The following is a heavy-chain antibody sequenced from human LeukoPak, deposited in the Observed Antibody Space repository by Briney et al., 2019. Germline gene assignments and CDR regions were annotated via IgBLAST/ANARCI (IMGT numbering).Heavy chain of an antibody. V-gene: IGHV1-69*05. CDR3: ARDRSGYCSSTSCAHDPYFDY. J-gene: IGHJ4*02. CDR1: GGTFSSYA. D-gene: IGHD2-2*03. Sequence: SVKVSCKSSGGTFSSYAIGWVRQAPGQGLEWMGGLIPIFGTANYAQKLQGRVTITTDESTITAYMELSSLRSEDTAVYYCARDRSGYCSSTSCAHDPYFDYWGQGTLVTVSS. CDR2: LIPIFGTA.